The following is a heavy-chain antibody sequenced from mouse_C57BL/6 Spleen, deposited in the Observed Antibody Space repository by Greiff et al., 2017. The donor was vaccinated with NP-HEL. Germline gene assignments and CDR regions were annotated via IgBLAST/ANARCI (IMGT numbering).Heavy chain of an antibody. CDR3: ASYDYDGAMDY. CDR1: GFTFSSYT. D-gene: IGHD2-4*01. J-gene: IGHJ4*01. V-gene: IGHV5-9*01. CDR2: ISGGGGNT. Sequence: EVKLVESGGGLVKPGGSLKLSCAASGFTFSSYTMSWVRQTPEKRLEWVATISGGGGNTYYPDSVKGRFTISRDNAKNTLYLQMSSLRSEDTALYYCASYDYDGAMDYWGQGTSVTVSS.